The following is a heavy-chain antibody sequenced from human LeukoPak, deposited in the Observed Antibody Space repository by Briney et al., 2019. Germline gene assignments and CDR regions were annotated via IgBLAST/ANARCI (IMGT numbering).Heavy chain of an antibody. CDR2: ISSSSSYI. V-gene: IGHV3-21*01. J-gene: IGHJ2*01. Sequence: GGSLRLSCAASGFTFSSYSMNWVRQAPGKGLEWVSSISSSSSYIYYADSVKGRFTISRDNAKNSLYLQMNSLRAEDTAVYYCATYGDSRRRDWYFDLWGRGTLVTVSS. CDR3: ATYGDSRRRDWYFDL. D-gene: IGHD4-17*01. CDR1: GFTFSSYS.